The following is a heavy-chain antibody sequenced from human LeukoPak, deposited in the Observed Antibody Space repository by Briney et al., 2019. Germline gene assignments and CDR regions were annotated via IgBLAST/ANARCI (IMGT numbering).Heavy chain of an antibody. CDR2: INPNSGGT. Sequence: ASVKVSCKASGYTFTGYYMHWVRQAPGQGLEWMGWINPNSGGTNYAQKFQGRVTMTRDTSNSTAYMELSRLRSDDTAVYYCAVLWFGELFLAGDYWGQGTLVTVSS. V-gene: IGHV1-2*02. CDR3: AVLWFGELFLAGDY. CDR1: GYTFTGYY. J-gene: IGHJ4*02. D-gene: IGHD3-10*01.